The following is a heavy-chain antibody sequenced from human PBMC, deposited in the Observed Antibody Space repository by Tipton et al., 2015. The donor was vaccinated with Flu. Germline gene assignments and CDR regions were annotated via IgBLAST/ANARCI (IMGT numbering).Heavy chain of an antibody. Sequence: TLSLTCAVYGGSFSGYYWSWIRQPPGKGLEWIGEINHSGSTNYNPSLKSRVTISVDTSKSQFSLKLSSVTAADTAVYYCASQYSSSWYAAFDIWGQGTMVTGSS. CDR2: INHSGST. D-gene: IGHD6-13*01. J-gene: IGHJ3*02. CDR1: GGSFSGYY. CDR3: ASQYSSSWYAAFDI. V-gene: IGHV4-34*01.